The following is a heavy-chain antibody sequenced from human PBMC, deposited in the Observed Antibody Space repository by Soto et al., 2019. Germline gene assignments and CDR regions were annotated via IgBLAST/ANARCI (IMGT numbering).Heavy chain of an antibody. Sequence: EVQLVESGGGLVQPGGSLRLSCAASGFTFSSYSMNWVRQAPGKGLEWVSYISSSSSTIYYADSVKGRFTISRDNAKNSLYLQMNGLRDVDTAVYYCARARRDGYNPPGYYGMDVWGRGTTVTVSS. CDR1: GFTFSSYS. CDR2: ISSSSSTI. J-gene: IGHJ6*02. V-gene: IGHV3-48*02. D-gene: IGHD5-12*01. CDR3: ARARRDGYNPPGYYGMDV.